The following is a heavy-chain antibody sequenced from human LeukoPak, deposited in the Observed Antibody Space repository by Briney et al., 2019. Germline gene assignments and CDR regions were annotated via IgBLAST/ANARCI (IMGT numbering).Heavy chain of an antibody. J-gene: IGHJ4*02. D-gene: IGHD5-18*01. CDR2: INTRGGST. CDR1: GYTFTSYY. Sequence: ASVKVSCKASGYTFTSYYIHWMRQAPGQGLEWMGIINTRGGSTSYAQKFQGRVTMTTDTSTSTAYMELRSLRSDDTAVYYCARDSYSIVDTAMKYFDYWGQGTLVTVSS. CDR3: ARDSYSIVDTAMKYFDY. V-gene: IGHV1-46*01.